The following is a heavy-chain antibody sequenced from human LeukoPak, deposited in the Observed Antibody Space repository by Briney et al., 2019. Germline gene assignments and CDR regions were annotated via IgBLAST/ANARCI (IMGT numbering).Heavy chain of an antibody. CDR2: ISSSGDTI. J-gene: IGHJ4*02. V-gene: IGHV3-48*01. D-gene: IGHD2-21*01. CDR1: GFTFSSYK. Sequence: GGSLRLSCAASGFTFSSYKMNWVRQAPGKGLEWTSYISSSGDTIYYADSVKGRFTVSRDNAKNSLYLQMNSLRVEDTAVYYCARDPTYVTYWGQGTLVTVSS. CDR3: ARDPTYVTY.